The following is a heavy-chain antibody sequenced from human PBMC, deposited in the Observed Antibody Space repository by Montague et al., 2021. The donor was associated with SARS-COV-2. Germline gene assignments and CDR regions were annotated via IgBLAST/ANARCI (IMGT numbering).Heavy chain of an antibody. V-gene: IGHV4-4*02. CDR1: GASITSSNW. Sequence: SETLSLTCTVSGASITSSNWWNWVRQPPGKGLEWSGQIYHSGSTNYNPSLKSRLTLSLAKSKNQFSLSLSSVTAADTAVYYCARQIQQVVLCPAKLTNWFDPWGRGTLVTVAS. CDR3: ARQIQQVVLCPAKLTNWFDP. J-gene: IGHJ5*02. D-gene: IGHD2-15*01. CDR2: IYHSGST.